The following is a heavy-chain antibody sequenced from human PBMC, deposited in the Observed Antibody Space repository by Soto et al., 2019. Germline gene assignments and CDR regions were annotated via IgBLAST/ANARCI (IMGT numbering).Heavy chain of an antibody. Sequence: SETLSLTCTVSGGSISSYYWSWIRQPPGKGLEWIGYIYYSGSTNYNPSLKSRVTISVDTSKNQFSLKLSSVTAADTAVYYCARGGGPTVTTYYYGMDVWGQGTTVTV. CDR3: ARGGGPTVTTYYYGMDV. CDR2: IYYSGST. CDR1: GGSISSYY. D-gene: IGHD4-4*01. V-gene: IGHV4-59*01. J-gene: IGHJ6*02.